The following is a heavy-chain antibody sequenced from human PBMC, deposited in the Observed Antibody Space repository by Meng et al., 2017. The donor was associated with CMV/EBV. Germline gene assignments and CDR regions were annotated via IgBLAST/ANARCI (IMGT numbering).Heavy chain of an antibody. J-gene: IGHJ4*02. D-gene: IGHD3-9*01. CDR2: IMPLSGFT. CDR3: VFEGVDILTGSYKKFFDS. CDR1: GIPFRPHA. Sequence: SVKVSCKGSGIPFRPHAINWVRLAPGPGLEWMGGIMPLSGFTSYAQRFQGRITITADKSTSTTYMDLSSLTSEDAAVYYCVFEGVDILTGSYKKFFDSWGQGTLVTVSS. V-gene: IGHV1-69*10.